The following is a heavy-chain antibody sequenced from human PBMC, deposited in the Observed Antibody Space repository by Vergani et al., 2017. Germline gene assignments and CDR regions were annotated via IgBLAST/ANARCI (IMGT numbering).Heavy chain of an antibody. CDR2: FDPEHGEV. CDR3: AIVNDYYDSSGYYLDY. CDR1: GYSLTELT. D-gene: IGHD3-22*01. V-gene: IGHV1-24*01. Sequence: QVQLVQSGSEVRKPGASVKVSCQVSGYSLTELTIHWVRQAPGKGLEWMGGFDPEHGEVTFAHHIQGRVTMTEDRSTDTAYMELSSLRPEDTALSYCAIVNDYYDSSGYYLDYWGQGTLVTVSS. J-gene: IGHJ4*02.